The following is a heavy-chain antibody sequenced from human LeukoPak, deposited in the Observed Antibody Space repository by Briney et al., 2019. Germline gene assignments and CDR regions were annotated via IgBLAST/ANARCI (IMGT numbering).Heavy chain of an antibody. Sequence: PGRSLRLSCAASGIAFSNSIMHWVRQAPGKGLEWVSAMSFDGFSKYYADSLKGRLSISRDDSKNTVYLQMNSLRPEDTAIYYCAREGHISGYCGTFDVWGQGTTVAVSS. CDR2: MSFDGFSK. J-gene: IGHJ3*01. CDR3: AREGHISGYCGTFDV. D-gene: IGHD3-22*01. CDR1: GIAFSNSI. V-gene: IGHV3-30*03.